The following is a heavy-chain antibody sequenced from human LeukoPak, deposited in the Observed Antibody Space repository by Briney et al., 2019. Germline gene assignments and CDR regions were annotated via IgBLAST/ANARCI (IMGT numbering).Heavy chain of an antibody. V-gene: IGHV1-69*13. CDR2: IIPIFGTA. J-gene: IGHJ4*02. D-gene: IGHD1-26*01. Sequence: ASVNVSCKASGGTFSSYAISWVRQAPGQGLEWMGGIIPIFGTANYAQKFQGRVTITADESTSTAYMELSSLRSEDTAVYYCARDVRPAVGAPPDLVDYWGQGTLVTVSS. CDR1: GGTFSSYA. CDR3: ARDVRPAVGAPPDLVDY.